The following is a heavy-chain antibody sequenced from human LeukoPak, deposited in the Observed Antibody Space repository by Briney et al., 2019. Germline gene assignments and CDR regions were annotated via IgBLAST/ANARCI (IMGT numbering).Heavy chain of an antibody. CDR3: ARGGGLDV. D-gene: IGHD3-16*01. Sequence: GGSLRLSCAASVFTFSSYWMNWARQAPRKGLEWVASINHNGSVNYYVDSVKGRFTISRDNAKNSLYLRMSNLRAEDTAVYFCARGGGLDVWGQGATVTVSS. CDR2: INHNGSVN. V-gene: IGHV3-7*03. CDR1: VFTFSSYW. J-gene: IGHJ6*02.